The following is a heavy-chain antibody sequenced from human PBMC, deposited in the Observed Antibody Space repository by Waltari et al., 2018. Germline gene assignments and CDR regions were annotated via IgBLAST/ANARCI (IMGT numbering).Heavy chain of an antibody. V-gene: IGHV6-1*01. CDR2: TYYRSKWYN. D-gene: IGHD3-22*01. Sequence: QVQLQQSGPGLVKPSQTLSLTCAISGDSVSSNSAAWNWIRQSPSRGLEWLGRTYYRSKWYNDYAVSVKSRITINPDTSKNQFSLQLNSVTPEDTAVYYCARRGDYYDSSGYYSDWFDPWGQGTLVTVSS. CDR1: GDSVSSNSAA. J-gene: IGHJ5*02. CDR3: ARRGDYYDSSGYYSDWFDP.